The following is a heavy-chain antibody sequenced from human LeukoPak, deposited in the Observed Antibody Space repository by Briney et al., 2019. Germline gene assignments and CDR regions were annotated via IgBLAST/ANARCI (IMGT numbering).Heavy chain of an antibody. CDR2: IYYGEST. CDR1: GGSISSSSDY. Sequence: PSETLSLTCTVFGGSISSSSDYWGWIRQPPGKGLEWIGNIYYGESTNYNPSLQSRVTISVDTSKNQFSLKLNSVTAADTAVYYCASFYCSGGSCYQYFSYYYMDVWGKGTTVTISS. J-gene: IGHJ6*03. D-gene: IGHD2-15*01. V-gene: IGHV4-39*01. CDR3: ASFYCSGGSCYQYFSYYYMDV.